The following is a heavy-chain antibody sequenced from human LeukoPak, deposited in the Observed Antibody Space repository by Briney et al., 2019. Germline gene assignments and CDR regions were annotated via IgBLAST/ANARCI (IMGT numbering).Heavy chain of an antibody. CDR2: ISSSSSYI. CDR3: ARGSNRDGYNTLDY. Sequence: GGSLRLSCAASGFTFISYSMNWVRQTPGKGLSWVSYISSSSSYIYYADSVKGRFTISRDNAKNSLYLQMNSLRAEDTAVYYCARGSNRDGYNTLDYWGQGTLVTVSS. V-gene: IGHV3-21*01. D-gene: IGHD5-24*01. J-gene: IGHJ4*02. CDR1: GFTFISYS.